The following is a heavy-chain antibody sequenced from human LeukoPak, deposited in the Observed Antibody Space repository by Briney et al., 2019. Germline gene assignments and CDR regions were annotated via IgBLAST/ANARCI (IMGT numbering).Heavy chain of an antibody. Sequence: ASVTVSCKASGYTLTSYGISWVRQAPGQGLEWMGWISAYNGNTNYAQKLQGRVTMTTDTSTSTAYMELRSPRSDDTAVYYCAREYCSSTSCYPGGWFDPWGQGTLVTVSS. V-gene: IGHV1-18*01. CDR1: GYTLTSYG. J-gene: IGHJ5*02. CDR3: AREYCSSTSCYPGGWFDP. D-gene: IGHD2-2*01. CDR2: ISAYNGNT.